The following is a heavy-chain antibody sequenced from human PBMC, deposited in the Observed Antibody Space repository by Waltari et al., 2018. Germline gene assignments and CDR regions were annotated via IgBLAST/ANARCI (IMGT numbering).Heavy chain of an antibody. CDR1: GYSFTNFW. CDR3: ARQFQYYFDY. CDR2: IYPSDSDT. V-gene: IGHV5-51*01. Sequence: EVQLVQSGAEVTKPGASLKISCQVSGYSFTNFWIGWVRQMPGKGLEWMGVIYPSDSDTKYSPSFQGRVTISVDKSTSTAYLQWSSLKASDTAMYYCARQFQYYFDYWGQGTLVTVSS. J-gene: IGHJ4*02.